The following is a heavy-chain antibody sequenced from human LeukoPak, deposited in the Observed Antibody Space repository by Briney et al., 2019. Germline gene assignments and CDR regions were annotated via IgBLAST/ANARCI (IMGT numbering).Heavy chain of an antibody. Sequence: SVKVSCKASGGTFSSYAISWVRQAPGQGLEWMGRIIPILGIANYAQKFQGRVTITADKSTSTAYMELSSLRSEDTAVYYCARGPATVTTTRLWFDYWGQGTLVTVSS. CDR2: IIPILGIA. CDR1: GGTFSSYA. V-gene: IGHV1-69*04. D-gene: IGHD4-17*01. CDR3: ARGPATVTTTRLWFDY. J-gene: IGHJ4*02.